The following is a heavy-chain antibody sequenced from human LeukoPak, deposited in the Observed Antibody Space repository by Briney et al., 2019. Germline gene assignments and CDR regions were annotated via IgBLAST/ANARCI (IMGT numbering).Heavy chain of an antibody. D-gene: IGHD2-21*02. CDR2: IWYDGSNK. Sequence: GRSLRLSCAASGFTFSSYGMHWVRQAPGKGLEWVAVIWYDGSNKYYADSVKGRFTISSDNSKNTLYLQMNSLRAEDTAVYYCAKWNCGGDCYYGYWGQGTLVTVSS. J-gene: IGHJ4*02. V-gene: IGHV3-33*06. CDR1: GFTFSSYG. CDR3: AKWNCGGDCYYGY.